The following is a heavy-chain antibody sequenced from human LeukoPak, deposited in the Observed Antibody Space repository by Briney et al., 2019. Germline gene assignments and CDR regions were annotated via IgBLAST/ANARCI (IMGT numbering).Heavy chain of an antibody. D-gene: IGHD6-19*01. Sequence: KPSETLSLTCTVSGGSISSSSYYWGWIRQPPGKGLEWIGSIYYSGSTYYNPSLKSRVTISVDTSKNQFSLKLSSVTAADTAVYYCASPIQYSSGCWDYWGQGTLVTVSS. CDR3: ASPIQYSSGCWDY. J-gene: IGHJ4*02. CDR2: IYYSGST. V-gene: IGHV4-39*01. CDR1: GGSISSSSYY.